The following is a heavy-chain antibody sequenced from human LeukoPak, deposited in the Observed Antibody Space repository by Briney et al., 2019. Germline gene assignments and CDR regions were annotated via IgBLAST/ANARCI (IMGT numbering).Heavy chain of an antibody. V-gene: IGHV3-53*01. D-gene: IGHD5-18*01. J-gene: IGHJ4*02. CDR3: ARLQTAMYDPYYFDY. CDR2: IYSVGSGGST. CDR1: GFTVSSNY. Sequence: PGGSLRLSCAASGFTVSSNYMSWVRQAPGKGLEWVSDIYSVGSGGSTYYADSVKGRFTISRDNSKNTLYLQMNSLRAEDTAVYYCARLQTAMYDPYYFDYWGQGTLVTVSS.